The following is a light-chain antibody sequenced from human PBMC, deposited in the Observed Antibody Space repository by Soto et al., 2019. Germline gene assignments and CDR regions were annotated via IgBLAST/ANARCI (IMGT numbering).Light chain of an antibody. Sequence: IQLTQSPSSLSASVGDRVTITCRASQGISSFLAWYQQKPGKAPKLLIYGASTLQSGVPSRFSCSGSGTDFTLTIGILQPEDFATYYCQQLKSFPIPFGPGTKVDIK. J-gene: IGKJ3*01. CDR3: QQLKSFPIP. V-gene: IGKV1-9*01. CDR1: QGISSF. CDR2: GAS.